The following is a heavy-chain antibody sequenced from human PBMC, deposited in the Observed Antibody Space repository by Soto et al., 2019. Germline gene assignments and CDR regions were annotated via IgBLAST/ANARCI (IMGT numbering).Heavy chain of an antibody. CDR2: ISGGGGST. D-gene: IGHD2-15*01. CDR3: AKADLLGYCTGGSCYSRDY. CDR1: GFTFSTYA. Sequence: EVQVLESGGGLVQPGGSLRLSCVASGFTFSTYAMSWVRQAPGKGLEWVSGISGGGGSTYYADSVKGRFTISRDNSKNTLYLQMNSLRAEDTAVYYGAKADLLGYCTGGSCYSRDYWGQGTLVTVSS. V-gene: IGHV3-23*01. J-gene: IGHJ4*02.